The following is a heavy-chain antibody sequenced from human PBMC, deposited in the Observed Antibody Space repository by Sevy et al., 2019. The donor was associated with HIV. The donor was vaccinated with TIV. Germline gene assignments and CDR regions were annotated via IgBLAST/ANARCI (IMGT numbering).Heavy chain of an antibody. D-gene: IGHD6-19*01. V-gene: IGHV3-23*01. Sequence: GGSLRLSCAASGFTFSSYAMSWVRQAPGKGLEWVSAISGSGGNTYYADSVKGRFTISRDNSKNTLYLQMNSLRAEDTAVYYCAKAYSSGWYYYYMDVWGKGTTVTVSS. J-gene: IGHJ6*03. CDR3: AKAYSSGWYYYYMDV. CDR2: ISGSGGNT. CDR1: GFTFSSYA.